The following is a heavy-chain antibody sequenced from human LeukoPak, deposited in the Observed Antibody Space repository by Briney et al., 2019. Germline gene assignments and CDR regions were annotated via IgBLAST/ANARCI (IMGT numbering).Heavy chain of an antibody. CDR3: ARVGTGTYPIDY. D-gene: IGHD1-1*01. CDR2: IYHSGST. CDR1: GGSISSGSYY. J-gene: IGHJ4*02. V-gene: IGHV4-30-2*01. Sequence: SETLSLTCTVSGGSISSGSYYWSWIRQPPGKGLEWIGYIYHSGSTYYNPSLKSRVTISVDRSKNQFSLKLSSVTAADTAVYYCARVGTGTYPIDYWGQGTLVTVSS.